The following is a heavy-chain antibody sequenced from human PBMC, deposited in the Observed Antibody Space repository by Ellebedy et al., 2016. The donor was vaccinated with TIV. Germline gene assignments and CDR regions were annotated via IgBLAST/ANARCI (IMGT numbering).Heavy chain of an antibody. Sequence: ASVKVSCKASGYTFTSYAMHWVRQAPGQRLEWMGWINAGNGNTKYSQKFQGRVTMTRDTSISTAYMELSRLRSDDTAVYYCARGVYVWGSPHDYWGQGTLVTVSS. J-gene: IGHJ4*02. CDR3: ARGVYVWGSPHDY. D-gene: IGHD3-16*01. V-gene: IGHV1-3*01. CDR2: INAGNGNT. CDR1: GYTFTSYA.